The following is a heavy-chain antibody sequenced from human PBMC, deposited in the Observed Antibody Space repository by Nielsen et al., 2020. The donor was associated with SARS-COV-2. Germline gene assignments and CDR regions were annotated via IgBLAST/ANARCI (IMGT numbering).Heavy chain of an antibody. J-gene: IGHJ4*02. CDR2: ISWNSGSI. Sequence: SLKISCAASGFTFDDYAMHWVRQAPGKGLEWVSGISWNSGSIGYADSVKGRFTISRDNAENSLYLQMNSLRAEDTAVYYCARENYYDSSGYYVATSWGQGTLVTVSS. CDR3: ARENYYDSSGYYVATS. D-gene: IGHD3-22*01. V-gene: IGHV3-9*01. CDR1: GFTFDDYA.